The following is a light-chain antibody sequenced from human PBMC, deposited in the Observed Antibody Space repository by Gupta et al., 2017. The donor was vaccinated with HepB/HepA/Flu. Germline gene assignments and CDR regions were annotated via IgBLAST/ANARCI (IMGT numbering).Light chain of an antibody. J-gene: IGKJ3*01. CDR3: QQFSTYPFT. Sequence: DIQLTQSPSFLSASVGDRVTITCRASQDISSYLAWYQLKPGKAPNLLIYTASTLQSGVPSRFSGSGSGTEFTLTISSLQPENFATYYCQQFSTYPFTFGPGTKVDIK. CDR2: TAS. V-gene: IGKV1-9*01. CDR1: QDISSY.